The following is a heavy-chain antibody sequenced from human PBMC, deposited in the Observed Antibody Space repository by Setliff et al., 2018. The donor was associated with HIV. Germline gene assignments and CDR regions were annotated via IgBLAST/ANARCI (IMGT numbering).Heavy chain of an antibody. CDR2: IYYSGST. Sequence: SETLSLICTVSGGSISSYYWSWIRQPPGKGLEWIGYIYYSGSTNYNPSLKSRVTISVDTSKNQFSLKLSSVTAADTAVYYCARQITMVRGVYQPYYYYYMDVWGKGTTVTVSS. J-gene: IGHJ6*03. CDR1: GGSISSYY. D-gene: IGHD3-10*01. V-gene: IGHV4-59*08. CDR3: ARQITMVRGVYQPYYYYYMDV.